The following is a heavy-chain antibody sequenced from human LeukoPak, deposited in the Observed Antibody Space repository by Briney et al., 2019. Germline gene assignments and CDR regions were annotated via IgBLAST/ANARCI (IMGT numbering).Heavy chain of an antibody. V-gene: IGHV3-23*01. CDR1: GFTFSSYA. J-gene: IGHJ4*02. Sequence: PGGSLRLSCAASGFTFSSYAMSWVRQAPGKGLEWISAISGSGGSTYYADSVQGRFTISRDNSKNTLYLQMNSLRAEDTAVYYCAKDGYSYGYSFDYWGQGTLVTVSS. D-gene: IGHD5-18*01. CDR3: AKDGYSYGYSFDY. CDR2: ISGSGGST.